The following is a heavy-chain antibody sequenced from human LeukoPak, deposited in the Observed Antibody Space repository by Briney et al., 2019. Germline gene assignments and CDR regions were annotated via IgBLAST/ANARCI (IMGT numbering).Heavy chain of an antibody. Sequence: PGGSLRLSCAASGFTFSSYAMHWVRQAPGKGLEYVSAISSNGGSTYYASSVKGRFTISRDNSKNTLYLQMGSLRAEDMAVYYCARGPGWFGELSPDAFDIWGQGTMVTVSS. CDR2: ISSNGGST. D-gene: IGHD3-10*01. CDR3: ARGPGWFGELSPDAFDI. J-gene: IGHJ3*02. CDR1: GFTFSSYA. V-gene: IGHV3-64*01.